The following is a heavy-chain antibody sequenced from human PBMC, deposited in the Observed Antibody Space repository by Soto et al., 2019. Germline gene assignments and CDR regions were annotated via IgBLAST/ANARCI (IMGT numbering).Heavy chain of an antibody. J-gene: IGHJ3*02. CDR1: GGSVSSGSYY. D-gene: IGHD3-3*01. CDR3: AIRVSDVFDI. Sequence: PSETLSLTCTVSGGSVSSGSYYWSWIRQPPGKGLEWIGYIYYSGSTNYNPSLKSRVTISVDTSKNQFSLKLSSVTAADTAVYYCAIRVSDVFDIWGQGRMFTVSS. V-gene: IGHV4-61*01. CDR2: IYYSGST.